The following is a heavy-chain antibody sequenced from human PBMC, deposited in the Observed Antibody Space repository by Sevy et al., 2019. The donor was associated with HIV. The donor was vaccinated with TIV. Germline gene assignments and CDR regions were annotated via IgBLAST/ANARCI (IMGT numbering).Heavy chain of an antibody. CDR2: INLDGSEK. CDR1: GFTFNTYW. Sequence: GGSLRLSCAASGFTFNTYWMSWVRQSPEKGLEWVANINLDGSEKFYGDSVKGRFTVSRDNTKNLLFLQMNSLRGEDTAMYFCARNNAGGNPRVHWGQGTLVTVSS. V-gene: IGHV3-7*01. D-gene: IGHD1-1*01. J-gene: IGHJ4*02. CDR3: ARNNAGGNPRVH.